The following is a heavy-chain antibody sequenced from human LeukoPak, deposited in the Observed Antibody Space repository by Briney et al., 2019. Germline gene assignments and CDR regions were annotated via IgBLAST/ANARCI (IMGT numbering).Heavy chain of an antibody. CDR3: ARGADSSGYYSIFYFDY. Sequence: KSSETLSLTCTVSGGSISSYYWNWIRQPPGKGLEWIGYIYYSGSTNYNPSLKSRVTISVDTFKNQFSLKPSSVTAADTAVYYCARGADSSGYYSIFYFDYWGQGTLVTVSS. CDR2: IYYSGST. V-gene: IGHV4-59*01. CDR1: GGSISSYY. J-gene: IGHJ4*02. D-gene: IGHD3-22*01.